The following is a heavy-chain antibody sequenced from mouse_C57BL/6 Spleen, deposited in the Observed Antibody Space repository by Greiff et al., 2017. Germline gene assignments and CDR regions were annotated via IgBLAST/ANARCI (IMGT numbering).Heavy chain of an antibody. CDR1: GFSLTSYG. Sequence: VKLMESGPGLVQPSQSLSITCTVSGFSLTSYGVHWVRQSPGKGLEWLGVIWRGGSTDYNAAFMSRLSITKDNSKSQVFLKMNSLQADDTAIYYCAKRRDYDAMDYWGQGTSVTVSS. V-gene: IGHV2-5*01. CDR2: IWRGGST. CDR3: AKRRDYDAMDY. J-gene: IGHJ4*01.